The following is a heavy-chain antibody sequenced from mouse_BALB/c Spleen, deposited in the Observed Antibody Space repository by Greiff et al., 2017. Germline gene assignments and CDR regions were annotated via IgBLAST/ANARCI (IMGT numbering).Heavy chain of an antibody. Sequence: EVMLVESGGGLVQPGGSRKLSCAASGFSFSSFGMHWVRQAPEKGLEWLAYISGGGSTIYYADTVKGRFTISRDNPKNTLFLQMTSLKADDTARYYCARMRGNGDLDYWGQGTTLTVSS. CDR1: GFSFSSFG. J-gene: IGHJ2*01. CDR2: ISGGGSTI. V-gene: IGHV5-17*02. CDR3: ARMRGNGDLDY.